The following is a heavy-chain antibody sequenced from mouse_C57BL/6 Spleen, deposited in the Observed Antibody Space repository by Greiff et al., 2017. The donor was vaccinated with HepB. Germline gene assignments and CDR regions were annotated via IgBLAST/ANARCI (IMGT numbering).Heavy chain of an antibody. D-gene: IGHD4-1*01. CDR1: GYTFTDYY. Sequence: EVQLQQSGPELVKPGASVKISCKASGYTFTDYYMNWVKQSHGKSLEWIGDINPNNGGTSYNQKFKGKATLTVDKSSSTAYMELRSLTSEDSAVYYCARLNLANSYYFDYWGQGTTLTVSS. CDR3: ARLNLANSYYFDY. CDR2: INPNNGGT. V-gene: IGHV1-26*01. J-gene: IGHJ2*01.